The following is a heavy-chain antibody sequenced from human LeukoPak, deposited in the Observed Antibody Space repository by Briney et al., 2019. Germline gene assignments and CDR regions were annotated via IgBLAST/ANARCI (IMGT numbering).Heavy chain of an antibody. Sequence: GGSLRLSCAASGFTFSDYYMSWIRQAPGKGLEWVSYISSSGSTIYYADSVKGRFTISRDNANNSLYLQMNSLRAEDTAVYYCARTGTTSRNWFDPWGQGTLVTVSS. CDR3: ARTGTTSRNWFDP. CDR1: GFTFSDYY. J-gene: IGHJ5*02. D-gene: IGHD1-1*01. CDR2: ISSSGSTI. V-gene: IGHV3-11*01.